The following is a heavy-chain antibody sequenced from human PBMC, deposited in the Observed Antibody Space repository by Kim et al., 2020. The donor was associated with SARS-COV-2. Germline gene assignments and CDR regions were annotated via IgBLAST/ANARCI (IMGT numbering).Heavy chain of an antibody. V-gene: IGHV1-46*01. J-gene: IGHJ4*02. CDR3: ARDLVVVPAASCFDY. CDR1: GYTFTSYY. D-gene: IGHD2-2*01. CDR2: INPSGGST. Sequence: ASVKVSCKASGYTFTSYYMHWVRQAPGQGLEWMGIINPSGGSTSYAQKFQGRVTMTRDTSTSTVYMELSSLRSEDTAVYYCARDLVVVPAASCFDYWGQGTLVTVSS.